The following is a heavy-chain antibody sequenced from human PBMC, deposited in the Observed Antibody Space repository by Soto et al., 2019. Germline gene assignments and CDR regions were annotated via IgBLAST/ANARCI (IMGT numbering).Heavy chain of an antibody. CDR3: ARTDRDFYGLDV. J-gene: IGHJ6*02. CDR1: GFTFSFYP. CDR2: ISSTAGTI. D-gene: IGHD1-1*01. V-gene: IGHV3-23*01. Sequence: EVVLLESGGGLVQPGGSLRLSCAASGFTFSFYPMSWVRQAPGKGLEWVAGISSTAGTIYYADPVKGRFTISRDNSKNTLYLQMDSLRAEDTAVYYCARTDRDFYGLDVWGQGTTVIVSS.